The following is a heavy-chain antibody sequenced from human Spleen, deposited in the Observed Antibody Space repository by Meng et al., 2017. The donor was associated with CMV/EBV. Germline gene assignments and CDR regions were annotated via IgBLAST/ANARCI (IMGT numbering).Heavy chain of an antibody. Sequence: GGSLRLSCTASGFTFSSYWMSWVRQAPGKGLEWVANIKQDGSEKYYVDSVKGRFTISRDNAKNSLYLQMNSLRAEDTAVYYCARAQARQQLARFYYYYGMDVWGQGTTVTVSS. CDR2: IKQDGSEK. J-gene: IGHJ6*02. V-gene: IGHV3-7*01. D-gene: IGHD6-13*01. CDR1: GFTFSSYW. CDR3: ARAQARQQLARFYYYYGMDV.